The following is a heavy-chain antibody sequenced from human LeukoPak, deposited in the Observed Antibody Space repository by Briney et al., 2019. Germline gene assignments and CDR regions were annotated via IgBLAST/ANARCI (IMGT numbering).Heavy chain of an antibody. CDR2: IVPSGGAT. V-gene: IGHV1-46*04. Sequence: ASVKVSCKTFGYAFTSHYMHWVRQAPGQGLEWMGIIVPSGGATAYAQKLQGRVTMTRDSSTSTVYMELSSLRSDDTAVYYCAREMRGYYDISGHNFDYWGQGTLLTVSS. D-gene: IGHD3-22*01. CDR3: AREMRGYYDISGHNFDY. CDR1: GYAFTSHY. J-gene: IGHJ4*02.